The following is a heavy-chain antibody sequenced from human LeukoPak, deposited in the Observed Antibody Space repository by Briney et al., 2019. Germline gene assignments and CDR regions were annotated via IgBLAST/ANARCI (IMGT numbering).Heavy chain of an antibody. CDR3: ATSTTSGDAFDI. Sequence: GASVKVSCKASGYTFTSYGISWARQAPGQGLEWMGWISAYNGNTKYGQKLQGRVTMTTDTSTSTAYMELRSLRSDDTAVYYCATSTTSGDAFDIWGQGTMVTVSS. V-gene: IGHV1-18*01. CDR2: ISAYNGNT. CDR1: GYTFTSYG. D-gene: IGHD1-14*01. J-gene: IGHJ3*02.